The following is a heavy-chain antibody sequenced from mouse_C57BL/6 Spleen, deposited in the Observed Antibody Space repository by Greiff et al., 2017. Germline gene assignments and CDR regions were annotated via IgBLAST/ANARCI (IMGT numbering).Heavy chain of an antibody. CDR3: ARTIYDGYYPFAY. J-gene: IGHJ3*01. CDR1: GFTFSDYG. D-gene: IGHD2-3*01. CDR2: ISSGSSTI. Sequence: EVMLVESGGGLVKPGGSLKLSCAASGFTFSDYGMHWVRQAPEKGLEWVAYISSGSSTIYYADTVKGRFPIARDNAKNTLFLQMTSLRSEDTAMYYCARTIYDGYYPFAYWGQGTLVTVSA. V-gene: IGHV5-17*01.